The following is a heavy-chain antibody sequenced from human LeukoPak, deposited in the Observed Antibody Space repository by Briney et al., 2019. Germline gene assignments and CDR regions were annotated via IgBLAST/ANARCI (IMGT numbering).Heavy chain of an antibody. D-gene: IGHD2-2*01. Sequence: SVKVSCKASGGTFSSYAISWLRQAPGQGLEWMGGIIPIFGTANYAQKFQGRVTITADESTSTAYMELSSLRSEDTAVYYCARGPYYCSSTSCYSLQSDYWGQGTLVTVSS. J-gene: IGHJ4*02. CDR1: GGTFSSYA. CDR2: IIPIFGTA. V-gene: IGHV1-69*13. CDR3: ARGPYYCSSTSCYSLQSDY.